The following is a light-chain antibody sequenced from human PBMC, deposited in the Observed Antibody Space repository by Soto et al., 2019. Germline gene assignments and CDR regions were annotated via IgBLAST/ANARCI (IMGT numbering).Light chain of an antibody. CDR2: AES. CDR1: QSISSY. CDR3: QQRYSTPYT. V-gene: IGKV1-39*01. J-gene: IGKJ2*01. Sequence: DIQMTQSPSSLSASVGDRVTITCRASQSISSYLNWYQQKPGKAPKLLIYAESSLQSGVPSRFSGSGSGTDCTLTISSLQHEDFATYYCQQRYSTPYTFGQGTKLEIK.